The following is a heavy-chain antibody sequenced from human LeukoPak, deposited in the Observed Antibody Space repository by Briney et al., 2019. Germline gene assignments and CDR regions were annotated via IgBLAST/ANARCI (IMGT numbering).Heavy chain of an antibody. CDR2: IKQDGSEK. CDR1: GFTYSSYR. V-gene: IGHV3-7*03. D-gene: IGHD3-9*01. Sequence: PGGSLRLSCAASGFTYSSYRMSWVRQAPGRGLEWVANIKQDGSEKYYVDSVKGRFTLSRDNAKNSLYLQMNSLRAEDTAVYYCARCYYDILTGYSDFDYWGQGTLVTVSS. J-gene: IGHJ4*02. CDR3: ARCYYDILTGYSDFDY.